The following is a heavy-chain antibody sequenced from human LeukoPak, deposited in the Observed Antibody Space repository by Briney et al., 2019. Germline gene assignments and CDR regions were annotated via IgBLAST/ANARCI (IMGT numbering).Heavy chain of an antibody. CDR1: GFTFYDYA. CDR2: ITWNSGSI. J-gene: IGHJ4*02. V-gene: IGHV3-9*01. D-gene: IGHD3-10*01. CDR3: ARDLSYGSGSLDY. Sequence: GGSLRLSCAASGFTFYDYAMHWVRQAPGKGVEWVSDITWNSGSIVYADSVKGRFTISRDNAKDSLYLQMNSLRTEDTALYYCARDLSYGSGSLDYWGQGTLVTVSS.